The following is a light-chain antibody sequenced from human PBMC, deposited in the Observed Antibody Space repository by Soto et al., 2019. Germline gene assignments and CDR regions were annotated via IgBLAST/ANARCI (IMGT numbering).Light chain of an antibody. CDR1: SSDVGSYNL. Sequence: QSALTQPASGSGSPGQSITISCTGTSSDVGSYNLVSWYQQHPGKAPKLMIYEGSKRPSGVSNRFSGSKSGNTASLTISGLQAEDEADYYCCSYAGSSTFYVFGTGTKVTVL. J-gene: IGLJ1*01. CDR2: EGS. CDR3: CSYAGSSTFYV. V-gene: IGLV2-23*03.